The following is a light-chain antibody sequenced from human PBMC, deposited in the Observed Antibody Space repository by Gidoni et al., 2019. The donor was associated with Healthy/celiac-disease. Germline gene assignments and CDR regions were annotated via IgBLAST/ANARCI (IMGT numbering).Light chain of an antibody. V-gene: IGLV1-44*01. Sequence: QSVLTQPTSAPGTPGQRVTISCSGSSSNIGSNTVNWYQQLPGTAPKLLIYSNNQRPSGVPARFSGSKSGTSASLAISGLQSEDEADYYCAAWDDSLNGVVFGGGTKLTVL. CDR3: AAWDDSLNGVV. CDR1: SSNIGSNT. J-gene: IGLJ2*01. CDR2: SNN.